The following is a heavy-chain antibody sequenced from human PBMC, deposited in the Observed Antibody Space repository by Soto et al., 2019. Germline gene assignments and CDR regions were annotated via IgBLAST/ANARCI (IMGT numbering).Heavy chain of an antibody. CDR3: AKDPFEPFDGYYFDY. CDR2: ISGSGGST. D-gene: IGHD3-9*01. J-gene: IGHJ4*02. Sequence: GGSLRLSCAASGFTFSSYAMSWVRQAPGKGLEWVSAISGSGGSTYYADSVKGRFTISRDNSKNTLYLQMNSLRAEDTAVYYCAKDPFEPFDGYYFDYWGQGTLVTVSS. CDR1: GFTFSSYA. V-gene: IGHV3-23*01.